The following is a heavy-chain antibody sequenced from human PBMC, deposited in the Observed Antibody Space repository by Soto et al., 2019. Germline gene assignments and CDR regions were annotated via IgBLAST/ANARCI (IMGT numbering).Heavy chain of an antibody. CDR1: GFTFSSYG. J-gene: IGHJ4*02. V-gene: IGHV3-33*01. CDR3: ARELNRYFDY. CDR2: IWYDGSNQ. Sequence: QVQLVESGGGVVQPGRSLRLSCAASGFTFSSYGMHWVRQAPGKGLEWVAVIWYDGSNQNYADSVRGRFTISRDNSKNTLYLQMNSLRAEDTAVYYCARELNRYFDYWGPGTLVTVSS.